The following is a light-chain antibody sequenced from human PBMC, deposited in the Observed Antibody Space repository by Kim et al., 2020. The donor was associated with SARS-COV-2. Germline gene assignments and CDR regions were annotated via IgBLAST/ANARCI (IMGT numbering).Light chain of an antibody. Sequence: SYELTQPPSVSVAPGKTARITCGGNNIGSKSVHWYQQKPGQAPVLVIYYDSDRPSGIPERFSGSNSGNTATLTISRVEAGDEADYYCQVWNSSNDHRVFG. J-gene: IGLJ3*02. CDR3: QVWNSSNDHRV. CDR1: NIGSKS. CDR2: YDS. V-gene: IGLV3-21*04.